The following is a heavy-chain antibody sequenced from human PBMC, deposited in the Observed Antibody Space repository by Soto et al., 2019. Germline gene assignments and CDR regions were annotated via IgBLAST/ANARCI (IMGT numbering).Heavy chain of an antibody. J-gene: IGHJ4*02. CDR1: GFTFSSYA. V-gene: IGHV3-23*01. Sequence: GGSLRLSCAASGFTFSSYAMSWVRQAPGKGLEWVSAISGSGGSTYYADSVKGPFTISSDNTKNTQSLQMNSLRAEDTAVYYCAKPRRDIVVVPAAIDYWGQGTLVTVSS. CDR3: AKPRRDIVVVPAAIDY. CDR2: ISGSGGST. D-gene: IGHD2-2*01.